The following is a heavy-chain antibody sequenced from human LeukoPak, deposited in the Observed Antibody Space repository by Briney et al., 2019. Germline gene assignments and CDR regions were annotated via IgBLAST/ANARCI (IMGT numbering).Heavy chain of an antibody. CDR3: ARGKNLLWFGELFDY. V-gene: IGHV1-2*02. CDR1: GYTFTGYY. D-gene: IGHD3-10*01. CDR2: INPNSGGT. J-gene: IGHJ4*02. Sequence: ASVKVSCKASGYTFTGYYMHWVRQAPGQGLECMGWINPNSGGTNYAQKFQVRVTMTRDTSISTAYMELSRLRSDDTAVYYCARGKNLLWFGELFDYWGQGTLVTVSS.